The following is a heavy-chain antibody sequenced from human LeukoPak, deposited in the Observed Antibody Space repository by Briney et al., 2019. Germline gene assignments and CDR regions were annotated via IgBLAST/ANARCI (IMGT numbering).Heavy chain of an antibody. CDR2: INPNSGGT. D-gene: IGHD3-22*01. Sequence: ASVKVSCKASGYTFTSYGISWVRQAPGQGLEWMGWINPNSGGTNYAQKFQGRVTMTRDTSLGTAYMELNRLRSVDTAVYYCARGSYDSSDFEYFHHWGQGTLVTVSS. CDR1: GYTFTSYG. J-gene: IGHJ1*01. CDR3: ARGSYDSSDFEYFHH. V-gene: IGHV1-2*02.